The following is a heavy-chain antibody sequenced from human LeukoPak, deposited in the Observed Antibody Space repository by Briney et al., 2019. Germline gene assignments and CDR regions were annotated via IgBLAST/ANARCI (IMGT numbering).Heavy chain of an antibody. Sequence: SGTLSLTCAVSVGSISSSNWGSCLRQPPGKGLEWIGEIYHSGSTNYNPSLKSRVTISVDKSKNQFSLKLSYVTAADTAVYYCARDIAAAGTGYFDYWGQGTLVTVSS. CDR1: VGSISSSNW. V-gene: IGHV4-4*02. J-gene: IGHJ4*02. CDR3: ARDIAAAGTGYFDY. D-gene: IGHD6-13*01. CDR2: IYHSGST.